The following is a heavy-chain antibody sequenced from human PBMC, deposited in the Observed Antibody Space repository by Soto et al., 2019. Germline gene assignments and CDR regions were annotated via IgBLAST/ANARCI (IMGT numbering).Heavy chain of an antibody. Sequence: EVQLLESGGGLVQPGGSLRLSCAASGFTFSSHVMNWVRQAPGKGLEWVAAISGGGGTTFYGDSVEGRFTMSRDNSKNTLFLQMNSLRAEDTAVYYCARGPRAPPPHDYGMDVGGQGTTVTVSS. CDR2: ISGGGGTT. CDR3: ARGPRAPPPHDYGMDV. V-gene: IGHV3-23*01. CDR1: GFTFSSHV. J-gene: IGHJ6*02.